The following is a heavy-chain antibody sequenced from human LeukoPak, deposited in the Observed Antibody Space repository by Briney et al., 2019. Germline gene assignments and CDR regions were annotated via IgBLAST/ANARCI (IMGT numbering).Heavy chain of an antibody. V-gene: IGHV4-4*07. CDR2: IYTSGST. CDR1: GGSISSYY. CDR3: ARSGTSPRNFDY. D-gene: IGHD2-2*01. J-gene: IGHJ4*02. Sequence: PSETLSLTCAVSGGSISSYYWSWIRQPAGKGLEWIGRIYTSGSTNYNPSLKSRVTMSVDTSRNHFSLKLSSVTAADTAVYYCARSGTSPRNFDYWGQGTLVTVSS.